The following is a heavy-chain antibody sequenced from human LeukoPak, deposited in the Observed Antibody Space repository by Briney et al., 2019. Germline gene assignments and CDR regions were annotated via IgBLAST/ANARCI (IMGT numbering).Heavy chain of an antibody. D-gene: IGHD6-6*01. Sequence: GESLKISCQGFGYSFTNYWIAWVRQMPGKGLEWMGIIYPGDSDTRYSPSFQGQVTISADKSISTAYLQWSSLKASDTAMYYCAKSGGYTTSSDFDYWGQGTLVTVSS. CDR2: IYPGDSDT. CDR3: AKSGGYTTSSDFDY. CDR1: GYSFTNYW. V-gene: IGHV5-51*01. J-gene: IGHJ4*02.